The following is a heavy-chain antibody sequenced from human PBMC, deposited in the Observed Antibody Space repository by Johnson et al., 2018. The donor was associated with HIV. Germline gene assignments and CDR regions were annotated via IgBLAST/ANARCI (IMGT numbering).Heavy chain of an antibody. V-gene: IGHV3-64*01. J-gene: IGHJ3*02. Sequence: VQLVESGGGLVQPGGSLRLSCAASGFTFGSYAMHWVRQAPGKGLEYVSAINDNGGTTYYANSVKGRFTISRDNSKNTLYLQRGSLRAEDMAVYYCARGGEYTAMGTGFRYDAFDIWGQGTMVTVSS. CDR2: INDNGGTT. D-gene: IGHD5-18*01. CDR1: GFTFGSYA. CDR3: ARGGEYTAMGTGFRYDAFDI.